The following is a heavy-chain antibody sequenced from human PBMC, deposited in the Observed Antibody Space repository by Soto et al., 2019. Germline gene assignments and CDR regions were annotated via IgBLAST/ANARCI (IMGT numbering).Heavy chain of an antibody. Sequence: QVQLQESGPGLVKPSETLSLNCTVSGGSISSYYWSWIRQPPRKGLEWIGFIADTGSNSYSPSLKRRVTMSVDTSKKQVSLMLKSVTAEDTAVYYCARHGDDLYLGLDVWGQGTTVTVFS. CDR2: IADTGSN. CDR3: ARHGDDLYLGLDV. V-gene: IGHV4-59*08. J-gene: IGHJ6*02. CDR1: GGSISSYY.